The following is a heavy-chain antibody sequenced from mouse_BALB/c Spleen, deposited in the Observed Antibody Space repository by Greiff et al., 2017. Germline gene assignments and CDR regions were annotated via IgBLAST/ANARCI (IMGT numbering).Heavy chain of an antibody. CDR1: GYTFTSYW. Sequence: QVQLQQSGAELVKPGASVKLSCKASGYTFTSYWMHWVKQRPGQGLEWIGEINPSNGRTNYNEKFKSKATLTVDKSSSTAYMQLSSLTSEDSAVYYCARGSDLDYWGQGTTLTVSS. V-gene: IGHV1S81*02. CDR2: INPSNGRT. CDR3: ARGSDLDY. J-gene: IGHJ2*01.